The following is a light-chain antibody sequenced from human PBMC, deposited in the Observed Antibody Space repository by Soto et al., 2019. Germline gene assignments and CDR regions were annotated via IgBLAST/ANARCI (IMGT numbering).Light chain of an antibody. CDR1: QSVSSY. V-gene: IGKV3-11*01. CDR2: DAS. CDR3: QQRSNRPL. Sequence: EIVLTQSPATLSLSPGERATLSCRASQSVSSYLAWYQQKPGQAPRLLIYDASNRATGIPARFSGSGSGTDFTRTISSLEPEDFAVYYCQQRSNRPLFGGGTKVEIK. J-gene: IGKJ4*01.